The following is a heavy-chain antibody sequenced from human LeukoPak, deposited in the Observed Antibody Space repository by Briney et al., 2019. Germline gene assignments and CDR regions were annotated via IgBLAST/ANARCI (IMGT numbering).Heavy chain of an antibody. CDR2: INSDGSST. J-gene: IGHJ4*02. V-gene: IGHV3-74*01. CDR1: GFTFSSYW. D-gene: IGHD6-6*01. CDR3: ARRPPWPYYFDY. Sequence: GGSLRLSCAASGFTFSSYWIHWVSHAPGKGLGWVSRINSDGSSTSYADSVKGRFTISRDNDKNTLYLQMNSLRAEDTAVYYCARRPPWPYYFDYWGQGTLVTVSS.